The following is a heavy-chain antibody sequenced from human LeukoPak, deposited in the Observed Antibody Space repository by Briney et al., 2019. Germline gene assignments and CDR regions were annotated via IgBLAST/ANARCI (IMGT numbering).Heavy chain of an antibody. Sequence: GGSLRLSCSASGFTFNTYAMHWVRQAPGKGLEWVALISYDGSSKYYADSVKGRFTISRDNSKNTLYLQVNSLRAEDTAVYYCAKFGSYGPAADYWGQGTLVTVSS. D-gene: IGHD5-18*01. CDR2: ISYDGSSK. CDR3: AKFGSYGPAADY. V-gene: IGHV3-30*04. CDR1: GFTFNTYA. J-gene: IGHJ4*02.